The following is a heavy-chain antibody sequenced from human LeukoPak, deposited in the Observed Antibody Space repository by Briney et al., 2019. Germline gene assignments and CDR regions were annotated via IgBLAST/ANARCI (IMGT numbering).Heavy chain of an antibody. V-gene: IGHV3-23*01. CDR3: AKQTTGYSGSGVDY. Sequence: GGSLRLSCAASGFTLSSYAMSWVRQAPGKGLEWVSGISDSGDRAHYADSVKGRFTISRDNSKNTLYLQMNSLRAEDTAVYFCAKQTTGYSGSGVDYWGQGTLVTVSS. J-gene: IGHJ4*02. CDR1: GFTLSSYA. CDR2: ISDSGDRA. D-gene: IGHD3-10*01.